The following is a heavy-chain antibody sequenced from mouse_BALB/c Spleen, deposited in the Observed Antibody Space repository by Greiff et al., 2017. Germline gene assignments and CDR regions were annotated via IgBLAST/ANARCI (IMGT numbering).Heavy chain of an antibody. Sequence: EVQLQQSGAELVRPGALVKLSCKASGFNIKDYYMHWVKQRPEQGLEWIGWIDPENGNTIYDPKFQGKASITADTSSNTAYLQLSSLTSEDTAFYYCATYGTGYAMDYWGQGTSVTVSS. CDR3: ATYGTGYAMDY. D-gene: IGHD1-1*01. CDR2: IDPENGNT. J-gene: IGHJ4*01. CDR1: GFNIKDYY. V-gene: IGHV14-1*02.